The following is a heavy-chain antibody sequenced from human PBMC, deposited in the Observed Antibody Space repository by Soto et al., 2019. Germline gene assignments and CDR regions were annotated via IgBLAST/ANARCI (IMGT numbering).Heavy chain of an antibody. Sequence: QVQLVQSGAEVKKPGASVKVSCKASGYTFTSYDINWVRQATGQGLEWMGWMNPNSGNTGYAHKFQGRVTMTRNTSISTAYMELSSLRSDDTAVYYCASSVEWRASFDYWGQGTLVTVSS. V-gene: IGHV1-8*01. D-gene: IGHD1-26*01. J-gene: IGHJ4*02. CDR2: MNPNSGNT. CDR3: ASSVEWRASFDY. CDR1: GYTFTSYD.